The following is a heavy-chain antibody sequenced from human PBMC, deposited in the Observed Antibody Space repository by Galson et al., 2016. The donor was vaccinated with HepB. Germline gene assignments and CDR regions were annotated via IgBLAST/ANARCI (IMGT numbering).Heavy chain of an antibody. J-gene: IGHJ4*02. Sequence: PALVKPTQTLTLTCTLSGMSLSSTGVAVGWIRQSPGRALEWLAAIYWDDGSRYAPSLNSRLTVTRDTSTSQVVLTLIAVGPADTATYFCALRGDDSGSRGFFDYWGPGTRVTVSS. CDR2: IYWDDGS. CDR3: ALRGDDSGSRGFFDY. V-gene: IGHV2-5*05. CDR1: GMSLSSTGVA. D-gene: IGHD3-10*01.